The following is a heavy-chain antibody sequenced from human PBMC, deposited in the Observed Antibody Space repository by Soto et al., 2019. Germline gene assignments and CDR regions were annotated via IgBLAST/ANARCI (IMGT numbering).Heavy chain of an antibody. CDR3: ARGDDFSYFDP. J-gene: IGHJ5*02. Sequence: VESGGGSVQPGGSLRLSCVGSGFTFSRYSMNWVRQAPGKGLEWISHISGSGYTKYYADSVRGRFNISRDNANMSLYLRLNSLRDDDTAVYYCARGDDFSYFDPWGQGILVTVSS. CDR2: ISGSGYTK. V-gene: IGHV3-48*02. D-gene: IGHD3-3*01. CDR1: GFTFSRYS.